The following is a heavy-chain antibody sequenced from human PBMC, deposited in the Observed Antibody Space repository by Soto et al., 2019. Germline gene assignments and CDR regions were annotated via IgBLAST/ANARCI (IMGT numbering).Heavy chain of an antibody. D-gene: IGHD2-15*01. CDR3: ARQIGYCSGGSCYPNFDY. CDR2: IYYSGST. Sequence: PSEPLSLNCTVSGGSISRWYSYWFRKHPGQGLEWIGSIYYSGSTYYNPSLKSRVTISVDTSKSQFSLKLSSVTAADTAVYYCARQIGYCSGGSCYPNFDYWGQGTLVTVSS. CDR1: GGSISRWY. V-gene: IGHV4-39*01. J-gene: IGHJ4*02.